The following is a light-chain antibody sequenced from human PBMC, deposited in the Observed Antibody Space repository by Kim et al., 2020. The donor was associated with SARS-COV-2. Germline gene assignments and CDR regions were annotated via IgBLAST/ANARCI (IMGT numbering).Light chain of an antibody. J-gene: IGLJ3*02. V-gene: IGLV1-51*01. CDR1: SSNSGNNY. CDR3: GTWDSSLSARV. Sequence: GQKVAISCSGSSSNSGNNYVSWYQQLPGTAPKLRIYDNNKRPSGMPDRFSGSKSGTSATLGITGLQTGDEADYYCGTWDSSLSARVFGGGTQLTVL. CDR2: DNN.